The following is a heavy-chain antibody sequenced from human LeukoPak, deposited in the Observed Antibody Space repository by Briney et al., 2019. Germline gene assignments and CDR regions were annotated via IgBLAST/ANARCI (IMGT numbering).Heavy chain of an antibody. CDR2: ISSSGNTI. CDR1: GFTFSSYE. Sequence: PGGSLRLSCAASGFTFSSYEMNWVRQAPGKGLEWVSYISSSGNTIYYADSMKGRFTISRDNAKNSLYLQMNSLRAEDTAVYYCARAKLYYYDSSGYYSGFDYWGQGTLVTVSS. J-gene: IGHJ4*02. V-gene: IGHV3-48*03. D-gene: IGHD3-22*01. CDR3: ARAKLYYYDSSGYYSGFDY.